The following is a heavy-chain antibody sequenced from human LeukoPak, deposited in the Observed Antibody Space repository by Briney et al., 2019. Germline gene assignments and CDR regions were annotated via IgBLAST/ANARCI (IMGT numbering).Heavy chain of an antibody. V-gene: IGHV3-23*01. CDR1: GFTFSSYA. CDR3: AMKGGRGYYFDY. J-gene: IGHJ4*02. D-gene: IGHD3-10*01. Sequence: PGGSLRLSCAASGFTFSSYAMSWVRQAPGKGLEWVSAISGSGGSTYYADSVKGRFTIPRDNSKNALYLQMNSLRAEDTAVYYCAMKGGRGYYFDYWGQGTLVTVSS. CDR2: ISGSGGST.